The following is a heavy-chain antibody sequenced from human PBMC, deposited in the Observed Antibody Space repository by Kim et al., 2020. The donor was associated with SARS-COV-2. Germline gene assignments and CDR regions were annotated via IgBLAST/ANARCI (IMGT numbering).Heavy chain of an antibody. CDR2: IYYSGST. CDR3: ASDDYGDQRIFDY. D-gene: IGHD4-17*01. J-gene: IGHJ4*02. CDR1: GGSISSSSYY. V-gene: IGHV4-39*01. Sequence: SETLSLTCTVSGGSISSSSYYWGWIRQPPGKGLEWIGSIYYSGSTYYNPSLKSRVTISVDTSKNQFSLKLSSVTAADTAVYYCASDDYGDQRIFDYWGQGTLVTASS.